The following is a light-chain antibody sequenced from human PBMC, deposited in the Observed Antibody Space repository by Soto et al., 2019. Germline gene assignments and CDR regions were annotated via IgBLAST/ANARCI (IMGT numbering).Light chain of an antibody. CDR2: GAS. Sequence: EIVSTQSPGTLTLSPGERATPSCRASQSVSNNYLAWYQQKPGRAPRLLIYGASNRATGIPDRFSGSGSGTDFTLTISSLQPEDFAVYYCQQYGSTGTFGQGTKADIK. V-gene: IGKV3-20*01. J-gene: IGKJ1*01. CDR1: QSVSNNY. CDR3: QQYGSTGT.